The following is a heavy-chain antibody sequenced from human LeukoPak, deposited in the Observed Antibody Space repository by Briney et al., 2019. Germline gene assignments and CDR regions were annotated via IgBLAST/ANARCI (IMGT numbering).Heavy chain of an antibody. CDR2: IKQDGSEK. Sequence: QSGGSLRLSCAASGFTFSSYWMSWVRQAPGKGLEWVANIKQDGSEKYYVDSVKGRFTISRDNAKNSLYLQMNSLRAEDTAVYYCARVGYDFWSGYHLRYYGMDVWGQGTTVTVSS. D-gene: IGHD3-3*01. J-gene: IGHJ6*02. CDR3: ARVGYDFWSGYHLRYYGMDV. CDR1: GFTFSSYW. V-gene: IGHV3-7*03.